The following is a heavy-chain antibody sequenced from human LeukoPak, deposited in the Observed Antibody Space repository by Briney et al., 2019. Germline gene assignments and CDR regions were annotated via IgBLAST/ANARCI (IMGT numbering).Heavy chain of an antibody. J-gene: IGHJ4*02. CDR2: INHSGST. CDR1: GGSFSDYY. Sequence: SETLSLTCAVYGGSFSDYYWSWIRQPPGKGLEWIGEINHSGSTNYNPSLKSRVTISIDTSKNHFSLKLSSVTAADTAMYYCARNGWYSVDYWGQGTQVIVSS. D-gene: IGHD6-19*01. CDR3: ARNGWYSVDY. V-gene: IGHV4-34*01.